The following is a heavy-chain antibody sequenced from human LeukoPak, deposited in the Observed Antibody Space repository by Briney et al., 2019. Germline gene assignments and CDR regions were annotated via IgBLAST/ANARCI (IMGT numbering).Heavy chain of an antibody. J-gene: IGHJ4*02. CDR3: ARDAWNYDSSALDY. CDR1: GGSISSSSYY. V-gene: IGHV4-39*07. D-gene: IGHD3-22*01. Sequence: SETLSLTCTVSGGSISSSSYYWGWIRQPPGKGLEWIGSIYYSGSTYYNPSLKSRVTISVDTSKNQFSLKLSSVTAADTAVYYCARDAWNYDSSALDYWGQGTLVTVSS. CDR2: IYYSGST.